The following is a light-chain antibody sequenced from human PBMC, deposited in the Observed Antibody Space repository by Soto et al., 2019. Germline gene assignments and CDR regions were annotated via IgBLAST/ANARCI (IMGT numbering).Light chain of an antibody. Sequence: QSVLTQPPSVSGAPGQRVTISCTGSSSNIGAAYDVHWYQHLPGIGPKLLIYGNSYRPSGVPDRFSGSTSGTSASLAITGLQAEDEADYYCQSYDSSLSGVVFGGGTKLTVL. CDR1: SSNIGAAYD. V-gene: IGLV1-40*01. CDR3: QSYDSSLSGVV. J-gene: IGLJ2*01. CDR2: GNS.